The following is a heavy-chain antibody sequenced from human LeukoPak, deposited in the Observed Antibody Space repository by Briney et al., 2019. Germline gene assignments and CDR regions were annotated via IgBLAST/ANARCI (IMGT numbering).Heavy chain of an antibody. CDR2: ISGDGSSR. CDR3: AKASAFYFDTSGYPIPHYYDF. J-gene: IGHJ4*02. Sequence: GGSLRLSCAASGFTFSPYWIHWVRQAPGKGLMWVSIISGDGSSRRYADSVKGRFTISRDNSKNTLFLQMNSLRAEDTAIYYCAKASAFYFDTSGYPIPHYYDFWGQGTLVTVS. D-gene: IGHD3-22*01. V-gene: IGHV3-74*01. CDR1: GFTFSPYW.